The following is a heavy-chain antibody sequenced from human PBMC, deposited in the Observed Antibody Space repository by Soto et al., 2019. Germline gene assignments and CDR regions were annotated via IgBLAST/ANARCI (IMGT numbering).Heavy chain of an antibody. V-gene: IGHV3-30-3*02. CDR2: IAYDGSNK. J-gene: IGHJ3*02. D-gene: IGHD6-19*01. CDR3: AKNLIAVARTAFDI. CDR1: GFTFNNYA. Sequence: GGSLRLSCAASGFTFNNYAMHWVRQAPGKGLEWVAIIAYDGSNKDYADSVKGRFTVSRDNSKNTLFLQMNSLRPEDTAVYYCAKNLIAVARTAFDIWGQGTMVTVSS.